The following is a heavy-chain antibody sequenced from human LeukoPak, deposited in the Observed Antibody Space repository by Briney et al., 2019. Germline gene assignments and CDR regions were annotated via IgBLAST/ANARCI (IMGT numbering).Heavy chain of an antibody. J-gene: IGHJ4*02. Sequence: PGGSLRLSCAASGFTFSSYAMHWVRQAPGKGLEWVAVISYDGSNKYYADPVKGRFTISRDNSKNTLYLQMNSLRAEDTAVYYCARVTYYYDSRGEFFDYWGQGTLVTVSS. CDR3: ARVTYYYDSRGEFFDY. V-gene: IGHV3-30*04. CDR1: GFTFSSYA. CDR2: ISYDGSNK. D-gene: IGHD3-22*01.